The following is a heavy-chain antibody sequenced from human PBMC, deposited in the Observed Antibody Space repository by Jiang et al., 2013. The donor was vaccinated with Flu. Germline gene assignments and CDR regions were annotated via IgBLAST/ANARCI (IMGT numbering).Heavy chain of an antibody. CDR3: ARGENIVGTTMAFEF. CDR2: PLQWEH. J-gene: IGHJ4*02. D-gene: IGHD1-26*01. V-gene: IGHV4-59*13. Sequence: GLVKPSETLSLTCTASGGSISTYYWTWIRQSPGRTGVDCIYPLQWEHQLXPSLRSRVTISVDTTKNQFSLKLTSVTAADTAVYYCARGENIVGTTMAFEFWGQGTLVTVSS. CDR1: GGSISTYY.